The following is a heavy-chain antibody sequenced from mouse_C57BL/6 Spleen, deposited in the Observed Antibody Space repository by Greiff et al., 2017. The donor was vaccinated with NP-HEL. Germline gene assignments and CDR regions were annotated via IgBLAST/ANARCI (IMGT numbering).Heavy chain of an antibody. CDR2: ISGGGGNT. Sequence: EVHLVESGGGLVKPGGSLKLSCAASGFTFSSYTMSWVRQTPEKRLEWVATISGGGGNTYYPDSVKGRFTISRDNAKNTLYLQMSSLRSEDTALYYCARDGYYVNYAMDYWGQGTSVTVSS. V-gene: IGHV5-9*01. CDR1: GFTFSSYT. CDR3: ARDGYYVNYAMDY. J-gene: IGHJ4*01. D-gene: IGHD2-3*01.